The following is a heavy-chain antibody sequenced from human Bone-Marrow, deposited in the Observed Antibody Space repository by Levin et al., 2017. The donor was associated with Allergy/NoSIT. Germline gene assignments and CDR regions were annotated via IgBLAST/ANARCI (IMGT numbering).Heavy chain of an antibody. V-gene: IGHV3-11*05. D-gene: IGHD6-13*01. CDR1: GFTFSDYY. CDR2: ISSSSSYT. CDR3: AGGVSIAAAADY. J-gene: IGHJ4*02. Sequence: AGGSLRLSCAASGFTFSDYYMSWIRQAPGKGLEWVSYISSSSSYTNYADSVKGRFTISRDNAKNSLYLQMNSLRAEDTAVYYCAGGVSIAAAADYWGQGTLVTVSS.